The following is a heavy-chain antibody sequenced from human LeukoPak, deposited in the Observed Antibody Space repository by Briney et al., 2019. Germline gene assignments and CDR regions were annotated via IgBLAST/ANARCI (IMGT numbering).Heavy chain of an antibody. V-gene: IGHV4-39*01. Sequence: SETLSLTCTVSGGSISSSSYYWGWIRQPPGKGLEWIGSIYYSGSTYYNPSLKSRVTISVDTSKNQFSLKLSSVTAADTAVYYCAPQSVWGGSSHFDDGGEGCLATVYS. CDR2: IYYSGST. CDR1: GGSISSSSYY. D-gene: IGHD3-3*01. J-gene: IGHJ4*02. CDR3: APQSVWGGSSHFDD.